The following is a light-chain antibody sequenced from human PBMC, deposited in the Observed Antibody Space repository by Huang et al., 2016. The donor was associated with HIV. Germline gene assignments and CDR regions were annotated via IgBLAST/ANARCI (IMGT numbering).Light chain of an antibody. V-gene: IGKV4-1*01. CDR3: QQYSNART. CDR1: QSVLDTSNTKNY. CDR2: WAS. J-gene: IGKJ1*01. Sequence: DIVMTQSPDSLAVSLGERATINCKSSQSVLDTSNTKNYLAWYQQKPGQPTNLLIYWASARESGVADRCSGSGSGTDFALSISSLQAEDVAVYYCQQYSNARTFGQGTKVEIK.